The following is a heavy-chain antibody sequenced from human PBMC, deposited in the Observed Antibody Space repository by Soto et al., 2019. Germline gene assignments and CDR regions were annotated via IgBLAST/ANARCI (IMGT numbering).Heavy chain of an antibody. CDR1: GFTFSSYA. D-gene: IGHD5-12*01. J-gene: IGHJ4*02. CDR2: ISGSGGST. CDR3: AKGSRGYTGYVFDY. V-gene: IGHV3-23*01. Sequence: GGSLRLSCAASGFTFSSYAMSWVRQAPGKGLEWVSGISGSGGSTYYADSVKGRFTISRDNSKNTVYLQMNSLRAEDTAVYYCAKGSRGYTGYVFDYWGQGALVTVSS.